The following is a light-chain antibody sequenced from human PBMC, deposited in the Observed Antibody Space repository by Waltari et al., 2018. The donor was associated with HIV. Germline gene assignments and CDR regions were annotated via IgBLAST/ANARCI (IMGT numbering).Light chain of an antibody. CDR1: SSDCGGCNY. Sequence: QSALTQPPPPSRSPGQSVTIPCTGPSSDCGGCNYVSWYQQHPGNAPKLKIYEVRKRPAGVPDRFAGSKSGNTAALTVSGLQAEDEADYYCSSYAGSNNVVFVGGTKLTVL. V-gene: IGLV2-8*01. CDR2: EVR. CDR3: SSYAGSNNVV. J-gene: IGLJ2*01.